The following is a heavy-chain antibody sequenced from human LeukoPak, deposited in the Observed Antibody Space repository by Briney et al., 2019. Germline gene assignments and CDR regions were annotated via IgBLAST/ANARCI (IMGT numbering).Heavy chain of an antibody. Sequence: SETLSLTCAVSGDSLRSTNWWSWVRQPPGKGLEWIGEIYHSGTTNYNPSLKSRVTISMDTSKNQFSLNLRSVTAADTAVYYCANKVYCSTTSCYHAGFWGQGTLVTVSS. V-gene: IGHV4-4*02. J-gene: IGHJ4*02. CDR3: ANKVYCSTTSCYHAGF. D-gene: IGHD2-2*01. CDR2: IYHSGTT. CDR1: GDSLRSTNW.